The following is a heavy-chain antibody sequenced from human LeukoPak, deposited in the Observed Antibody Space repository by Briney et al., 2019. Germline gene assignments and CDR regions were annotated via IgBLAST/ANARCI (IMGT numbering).Heavy chain of an antibody. V-gene: IGHV1-18*01. Sequence: ASVKVSCKASGYTFTSYGISWVRQAPRQGLEWMGWISAYNGNTNYAQKLQGRVTMTTDTPTSTAYMELRSLRSDDTAVYYCARQGIYGDAFDIWGQGTMVTVSS. CDR2: ISAYNGNT. CDR1: GYTFTSYG. CDR3: ARQGIYGDAFDI. J-gene: IGHJ3*02. D-gene: IGHD4-17*01.